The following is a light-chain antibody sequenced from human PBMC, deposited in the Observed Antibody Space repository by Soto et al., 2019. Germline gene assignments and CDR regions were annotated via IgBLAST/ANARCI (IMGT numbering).Light chain of an antibody. V-gene: IGKV3D-15*01. J-gene: IGKJ4*01. Sequence: EIVMTQSPGTPSMSPGEGATLSRRASQSVSSNLAWYQKEPGQAPRLIIYSASIRATAIPARFSGSGSGTEFTLTISRLQSEDFAVYYCQQYNNWPLTFGGGTKVDIK. CDR2: SAS. CDR1: QSVSSN. CDR3: QQYNNWPLT.